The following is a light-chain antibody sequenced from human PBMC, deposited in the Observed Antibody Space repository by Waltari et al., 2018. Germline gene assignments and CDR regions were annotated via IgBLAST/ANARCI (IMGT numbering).Light chain of an antibody. CDR1: QSVSSN. J-gene: IGKJ4*01. Sequence: EIVMTQSPATLSVSPGERATLSCRASQSVSSNLAWYQQKPGQAPRLLIYATSTRATGVPDRFSGSGSETEFTLTISSLQSEDFAVYYCQQYNNWPPATFGGGTKV. CDR2: ATS. V-gene: IGKV3-15*01. CDR3: QQYNNWPPAT.